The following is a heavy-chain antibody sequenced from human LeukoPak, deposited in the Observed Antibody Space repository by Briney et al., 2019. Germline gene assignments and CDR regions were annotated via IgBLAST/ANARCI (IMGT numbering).Heavy chain of an antibody. CDR3: AKDAVAGANLDY. Sequence: GRSLRLSCAASGFTFSSYGMHWVRQAPGKGLEWVAVISYDGSNKYYADSVKGRFTISRDNSKNTLYLQMNSLRTEDTAVYYCAKDAVAGANLDYWGQGTLVTVSS. J-gene: IGHJ4*02. CDR1: GFTFSSYG. D-gene: IGHD6-19*01. CDR2: ISYDGSNK. V-gene: IGHV3-30*18.